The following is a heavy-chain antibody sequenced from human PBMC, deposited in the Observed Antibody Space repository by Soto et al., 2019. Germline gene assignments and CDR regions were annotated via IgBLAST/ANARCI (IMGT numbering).Heavy chain of an antibody. CDR3: AKEAAACLYFFDY. Sequence: EVQLLESGGGLVQPGGSLRVSCAASGFPFSSNALSWVRLAPGKGLEWVSTISGSDGSTYYADPVKGRFTISRDSSKNTLDLQMNSLRAEDTAVYYGAKEAAACLYFFDYWGQGTLVTVSS. D-gene: IGHD6-13*01. CDR2: ISGSDGST. V-gene: IGHV3-23*01. J-gene: IGHJ4*02. CDR1: GFPFSSNA.